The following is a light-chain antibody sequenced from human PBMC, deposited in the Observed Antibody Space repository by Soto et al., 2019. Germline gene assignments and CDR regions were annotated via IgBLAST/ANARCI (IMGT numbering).Light chain of an antibody. CDR1: SSDVGSYNR. CDR2: DVG. Sequence: QSVRTQPPSVSGSPGQSVTISCTGTSSDVGSYNRVSWYQQPPGTAPKLMIYDVGNRPSGVPDRFSVSKSGNTASLTISGLQADDEADYHCSSYPSSNTYAFGTGTKVTVL. V-gene: IGLV2-18*02. J-gene: IGLJ1*01. CDR3: SSYPSSNTYA.